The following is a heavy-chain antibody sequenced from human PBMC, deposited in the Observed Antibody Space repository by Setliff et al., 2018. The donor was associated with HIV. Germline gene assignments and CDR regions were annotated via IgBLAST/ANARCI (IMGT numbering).Heavy chain of an antibody. CDR1: GGSFSDYY. CDR2: INHSGTT. V-gene: IGHV4-34*01. D-gene: IGHD6-13*01. J-gene: IGHJ4*02. Sequence: SETLSLTCTVSGGSFSDYYWSWIRQPPGKGLEWIGEINHSGTTNSNPSLKSRVTISVDTSKNQFSLRLSSVTAADTAVYYCARGAIAAAGDFDYWGQGTLVTVSS. CDR3: ARGAIAAAGDFDY.